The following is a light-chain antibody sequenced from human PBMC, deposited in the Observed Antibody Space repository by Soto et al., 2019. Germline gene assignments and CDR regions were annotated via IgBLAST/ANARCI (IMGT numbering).Light chain of an antibody. CDR2: YDS. J-gene: IGLJ3*02. V-gene: IGLV3-21*01. Sequence: SYELTQPPSVSVAPGKTASVACGGSNIGSKSVHLYQKKSGQAPVLVMYYDSDRPSGIPERFSGSNSGNTATLTISRVEAGDEADYYCQVWDISSGHVVFGGGTQLTVL. CDR3: QVWDISSGHVV. CDR1: NIGSKS.